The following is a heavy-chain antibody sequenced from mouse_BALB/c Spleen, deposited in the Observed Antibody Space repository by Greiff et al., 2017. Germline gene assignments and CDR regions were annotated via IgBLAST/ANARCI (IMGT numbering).Heavy chain of an antibody. CDR2: IRNKANGYTT. V-gene: IGHV7-3*02. Sequence: EVHLVESGGGLVQPGGSLRLSCATSGFTFTDYYMSWVRQPPGKALEWLGFIRNKANGYTTEYSASVKGRFTISRDNSQSILYLQMNTLRAEDSATYYCARDPTSGYYAMDYWGQGTSVTVSS. J-gene: IGHJ4*01. CDR3: ARDPTSGYYAMDY. D-gene: IGHD6-1*01. CDR1: GFTFTDYY.